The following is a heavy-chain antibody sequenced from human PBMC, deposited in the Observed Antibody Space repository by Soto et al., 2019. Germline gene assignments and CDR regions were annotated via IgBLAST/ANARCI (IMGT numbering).Heavy chain of an antibody. J-gene: IGHJ4*02. D-gene: IGHD3-16*01. V-gene: IGHV4-34*01. CDR2: INHSGST. CDR3: ARDKITGVVDY. Sequence: QVQLQQWGAGLLKPSETLSLTCAVYGGSFSGYYWTWIRQPPAPGLEWIWEINHSGSTNYNPSLNSRVTISADTAKNQFSRKPTPVTAADTAVYYCARDKITGVVDYWGQGPLVTVSS. CDR1: GGSFSGYY.